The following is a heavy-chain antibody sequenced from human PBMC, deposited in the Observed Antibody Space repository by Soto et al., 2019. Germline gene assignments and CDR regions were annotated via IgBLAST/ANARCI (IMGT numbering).Heavy chain of an antibody. Sequence: GGSLRLSCAASGFTFSSYSMNWVRQAPGKGLEWVSSISSSSSYIYYADSVNGRFTISRDNAKNSLYLQMNSLRAEDTAVYYCARDSYSSSSFDYWGQGTLVTVSS. D-gene: IGHD6-6*01. CDR1: GFTFSSYS. CDR2: ISSSSSYI. V-gene: IGHV3-21*01. CDR3: ARDSYSSSSFDY. J-gene: IGHJ4*02.